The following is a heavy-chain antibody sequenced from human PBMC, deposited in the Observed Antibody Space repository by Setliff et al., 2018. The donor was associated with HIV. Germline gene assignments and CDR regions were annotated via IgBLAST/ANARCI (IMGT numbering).Heavy chain of an antibody. CDR1: GVSVSSVGYY. Sequence: PSETLSLTCNVSGVSVSSVGYYWTWIRQRPGKGLEWIGYIYYSGSTKYNPSLKSRLSISIDTSKNQFSLKLSSVTAADTAVYYCARDFPLVRGVITHYYYYGMDVWGQGTTVTVS. V-gene: IGHV4-31*03. J-gene: IGHJ6*02. D-gene: IGHD3-10*01. CDR2: IYYSGST. CDR3: ARDFPLVRGVITHYYYYGMDV.